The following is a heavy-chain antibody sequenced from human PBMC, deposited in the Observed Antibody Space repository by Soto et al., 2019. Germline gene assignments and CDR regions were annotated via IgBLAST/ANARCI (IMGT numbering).Heavy chain of an antibody. Sequence: QVHLQESGPGLVKPSETLSLTCTVSGDSIRTFYWSWIRQPPGRGLEWIGYIYDSGRTNYNPSLTRRVPXXVXPXXNQLTLQLTSGTAADTAVYYWARGSRVRGGNWFDVWGHGTLVTVSS. V-gene: IGHV4-59*08. CDR3: ARGSRVRGGNWFDV. D-gene: IGHD3-10*01. J-gene: IGHJ5*01. CDR2: IYDSGRT. CDR1: GDSIRTFY.